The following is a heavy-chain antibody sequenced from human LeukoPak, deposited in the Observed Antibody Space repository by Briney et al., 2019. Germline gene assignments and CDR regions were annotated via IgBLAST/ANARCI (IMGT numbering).Heavy chain of an antibody. CDR1: GYTFTSYG. CDR2: SSGYNGNT. J-gene: IGHJ2*01. V-gene: IGHV1-18*01. D-gene: IGHD2-15*01. Sequence: ASVKVSCKASGYTFTSYGISWVRQAPGQGLEWMGWSSGYNGNTNYAQKLQGRVTMTTDTSTSTASMELSSLKPDDTAVYYCARDSCSGGGCHYWYFDLWGRGTLVTVSS. CDR3: ARDSCSGGGCHYWYFDL.